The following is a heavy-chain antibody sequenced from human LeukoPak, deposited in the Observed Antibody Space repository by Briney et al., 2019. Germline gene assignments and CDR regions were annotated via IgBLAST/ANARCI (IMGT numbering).Heavy chain of an antibody. CDR2: INPNSGGT. CDR1: GYSFTDYY. CDR3: ARVNPHYYYMDV. J-gene: IGHJ6*03. V-gene: IGHV1-2*02. Sequence: ASVKVSCKASGYSFTDYYMHWVRQAPGQGLEWMGWINPNSGGTNYAQKFQGRVTMTRDTSISTAYMELSRLRSDDTAVYYCARVNPHYYYMDVWGKGTTVTVSS.